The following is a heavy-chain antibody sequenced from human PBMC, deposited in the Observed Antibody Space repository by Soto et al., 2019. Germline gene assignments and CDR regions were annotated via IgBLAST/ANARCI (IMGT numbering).Heavy chain of an antibody. J-gene: IGHJ4*01. CDR1: GYNFNNYW. Sequence: GESLKISCKASGYNFNNYWIGWVRQMPEKGLEWMGFIYPDDSDTKYSPSFQGQVTISVDKSITTASLQWSSLKASDTAMYYCARIPFEATGFYFDYWAHGTLVTFS. CDR2: IYPDDSDT. D-gene: IGHD6-13*01. CDR3: ARIPFEATGFYFDY. V-gene: IGHV5-51*01.